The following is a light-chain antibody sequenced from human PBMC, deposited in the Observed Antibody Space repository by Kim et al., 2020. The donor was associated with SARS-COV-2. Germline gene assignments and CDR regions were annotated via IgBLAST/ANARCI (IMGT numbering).Light chain of an antibody. CDR3: SSYTSSSTLVV. V-gene: IGLV2-14*03. Sequence: PGQSITISCTGTSSDVGGYNYVSWYQQHPGKAPKLMIYDVSNRPSGVSNRFSGSKSGNTASLTISGLQAEDEADYYCSSYTSSSTLVVFGGGTQLTV. CDR2: DVS. J-gene: IGLJ2*01. CDR1: SSDVGGYNY.